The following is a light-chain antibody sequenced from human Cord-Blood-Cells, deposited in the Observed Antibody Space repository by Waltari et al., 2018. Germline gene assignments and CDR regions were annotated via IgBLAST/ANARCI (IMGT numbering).Light chain of an antibody. J-gene: IGLJ2*01. CDR1: SSDDGGYTS. CDR3: SSYAGSNNLV. V-gene: IGLV2-8*01. CDR2: EVS. Sequence: QSALTQPPSASGSPGQSVNIPCTGTSSDDGGYTSVSWYQQHPGKAPKLMIYEVSKRPSGVPDRFSGSKSGNTASLTVPGLQAEDEADYYCSSYAGSNNLVFGGGTKLTVL.